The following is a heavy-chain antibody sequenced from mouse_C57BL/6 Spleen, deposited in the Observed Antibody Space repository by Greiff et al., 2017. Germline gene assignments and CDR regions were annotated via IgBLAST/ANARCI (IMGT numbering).Heavy chain of an antibody. V-gene: IGHV5-6*01. J-gene: IGHJ3*01. CDR1: GFTFSSYG. D-gene: IGHD1-1*01. CDR3: ARQDRYYGSSYGFAY. Sequence: VQLKESGGDLVKPGGSLKLSCAASGFTFSSYGMSWVRQTPDKRLEWVATISSGGSYTYYPDRVKGRFTISRDNAKNTLYLQMSSMKSEDTAMYDGARQDRYYGSSYGFAYWGQGTLVTVSA. CDR2: ISSGGSYT.